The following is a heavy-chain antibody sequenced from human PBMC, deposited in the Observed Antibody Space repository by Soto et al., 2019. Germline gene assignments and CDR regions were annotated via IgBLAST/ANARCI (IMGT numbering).Heavy chain of an antibody. CDR2: VYFRGTR. V-gene: IGHV4-59*01. CDR3: ARSVYVRGDNYHFAS. J-gene: IGHJ4*01. CDR1: GATMTSYD. Sequence: SETLSLSYSVAGATMTSYDWSWIRQSQGKGLEWIGFVYFRGTRNYNPSLKGRVALSIDTSKSQFSLKLTSVTAADTALYYCARSVYVRGDNYHFASWGHGTLVTVSS. D-gene: IGHD3-10*01.